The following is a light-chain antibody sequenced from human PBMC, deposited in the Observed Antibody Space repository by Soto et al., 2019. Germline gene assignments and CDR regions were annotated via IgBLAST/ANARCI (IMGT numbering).Light chain of an antibody. Sequence: QAVVTQEPPLTVSPGGTVTLTCGATTGAVTSDHYPYWFQQKPGQAPRTLIYDTTNKHSCTHTRCSGSLLWGKAALTLSGAQPEDEAEYHCLIFVSGVGVFGGGTKLTVL. CDR1: TGAVTSDHY. J-gene: IGLJ3*02. CDR3: LIFVSGVGV. CDR2: DTT. V-gene: IGLV7-46*01.